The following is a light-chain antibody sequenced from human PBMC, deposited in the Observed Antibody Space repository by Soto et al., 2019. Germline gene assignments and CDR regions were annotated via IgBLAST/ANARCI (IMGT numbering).Light chain of an antibody. Sequence: DIQLTQSPSFLSASVGDRVTITCRASQGISNYLACYQQKPGKAPKLLIYLASTLQSGVQSRFSGSGSGTEFTLTISSLQPEDFATYYCQQLTSYPVFGPGTKVAIK. V-gene: IGKV1-9*01. CDR2: LAS. CDR3: QQLTSYPV. J-gene: IGKJ3*01. CDR1: QGISNY.